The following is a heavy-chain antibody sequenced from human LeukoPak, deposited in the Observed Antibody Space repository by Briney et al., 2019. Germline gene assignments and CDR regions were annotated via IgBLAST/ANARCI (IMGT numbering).Heavy chain of an antibody. J-gene: IGHJ4*02. CDR3: ANGGDRGYIVVVPAAMPVY. Sequence: GGSLRLSCAASGFTFSSYAMSWVRQAPGKGLEWVSAISGSGGSIYYADSVKGRFTISRDNSKNTLYLQMNSLRAEDTAVYYCANGGDRGYIVVVPAAMPVYWGQGTLVTVSS. V-gene: IGHV3-23*01. D-gene: IGHD2-2*01. CDR2: ISGSGGSI. CDR1: GFTFSSYA.